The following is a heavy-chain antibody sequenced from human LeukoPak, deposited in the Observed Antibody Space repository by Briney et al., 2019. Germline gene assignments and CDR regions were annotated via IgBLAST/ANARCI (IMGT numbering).Heavy chain of an antibody. Sequence: SGRSLRLSCAASGFTFSRYGMHWVRQAPGKGLEWVAAISYDGSNQYYADSVKGRYTISRDNSKNMLYLQMNSLRAEDTAVFYCARDPGIAVSGAGLDYWGQGTLVTVSS. V-gene: IGHV3-30*03. CDR2: ISYDGSNQ. D-gene: IGHD6-19*01. J-gene: IGHJ4*02. CDR1: GFTFSRYG. CDR3: ARDPGIAVSGAGLDY.